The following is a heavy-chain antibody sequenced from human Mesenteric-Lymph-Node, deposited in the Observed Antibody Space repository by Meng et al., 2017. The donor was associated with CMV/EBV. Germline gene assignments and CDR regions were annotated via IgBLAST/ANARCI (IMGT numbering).Heavy chain of an antibody. CDR3: AREEYAYCGGDCPIGY. D-gene: IGHD2-21*02. J-gene: IGHJ4*02. CDR1: GYTFTSYY. Sequence: SGYTFTSYYIHWVRQAAGQGREWMGIINPSGGSTNYAQKCQGRLIMTRDTSTSTVYMELNSLRSEDSAVYYCAREEYAYCGGDCPIGYWGQGTLVTVSS. CDR2: INPSGGST. V-gene: IGHV1-46*01.